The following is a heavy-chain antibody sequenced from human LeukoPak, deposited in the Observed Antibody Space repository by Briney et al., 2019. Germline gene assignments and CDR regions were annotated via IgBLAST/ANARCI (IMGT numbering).Heavy chain of an antibody. D-gene: IGHD6-6*01. CDR2: IIPILGIA. CDR1: GGTFSSYA. J-gene: IGHJ4*02. V-gene: IGHV1-69*04. CDR3: ARLPYSSSSDPPRDY. Sequence: ASVKVSCKASGGTFSSYAISWVRQAPGQGLEWMGRIIPILGIANYAQKFQGRVTITADKSTSTAYMELSRLRSDDTAVYYCARLPYSSSSDPPRDYWGQGTLVTVSS.